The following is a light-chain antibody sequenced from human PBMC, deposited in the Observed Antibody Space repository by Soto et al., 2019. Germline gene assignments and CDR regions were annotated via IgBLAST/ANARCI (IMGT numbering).Light chain of an antibody. CDR2: EVS. CDR3: CSYAGSRSFWL. Sequence: QSALTQPASVSGSPGQSITISCSGTTSDVGGYNVVSWYQQHPGKAPKLMIYEVSQRPSGVSNRFSGSKSGNTASLTISGLQAEDEADYYCCSYAGSRSFWLFGGGTKLTVL. CDR1: TSDVGGYNV. J-gene: IGLJ3*02. V-gene: IGLV2-23*02.